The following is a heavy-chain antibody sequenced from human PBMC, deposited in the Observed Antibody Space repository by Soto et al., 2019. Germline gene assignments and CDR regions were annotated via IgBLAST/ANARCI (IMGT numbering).Heavy chain of an antibody. CDR2: IKQDGSEK. CDR1: GFTFSSYW. D-gene: IGHD2-15*01. CDR3: ARDGQAIYCSGGSCPLKDDAFDI. J-gene: IGHJ3*02. Sequence: GGSLRLSCAASGFTFSSYWMSWVRQAPGKGLEWVANIKQDGSEKYYVDSVKGRFTISRDNAKNSLYLQMNSLRAEDTAVYYCARDGQAIYCSGGSCPLKDDAFDIWGQGTMVTVSS. V-gene: IGHV3-7*01.